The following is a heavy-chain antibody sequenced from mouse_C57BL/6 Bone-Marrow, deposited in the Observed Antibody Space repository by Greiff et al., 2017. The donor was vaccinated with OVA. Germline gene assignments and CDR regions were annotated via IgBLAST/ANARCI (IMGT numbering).Heavy chain of an antibody. CDR1: GYTFNSYW. CDR2: IDPSDSYN. J-gene: IGHJ3*01. Sequence: VQLQQPGAELVMPGASVKLSCKASGYTFNSYWMHWVKQRPGQGLEWIGEIDPSDSYNNYNQKFQGKSTLTVDKSSSTAYMQLSSLTSEDSAVYYCARGGRGIYWGQGTLVTVSA. D-gene: IGHD3-1*01. V-gene: IGHV1-69*01. CDR3: ARGGRGIY.